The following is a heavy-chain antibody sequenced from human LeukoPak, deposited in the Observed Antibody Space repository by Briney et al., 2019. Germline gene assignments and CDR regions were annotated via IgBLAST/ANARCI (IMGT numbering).Heavy chain of an antibody. D-gene: IGHD3-16*01. CDR3: SRGGGRMRIYGKKWFDP. J-gene: IGHJ5*02. CDR1: GFTFSSYN. CDR2: ITSGSSYI. Sequence: GGSLRLSCAASGFTFSSYNMNWVRQAPGKGLEWVSSITSGSSYIYYADSVKGRFTISRDNAKNSLYLQMNSLRAEDTAVYYCSRGGGRMRIYGKKWFDPWGQGTLVTVSS. V-gene: IGHV3-21*01.